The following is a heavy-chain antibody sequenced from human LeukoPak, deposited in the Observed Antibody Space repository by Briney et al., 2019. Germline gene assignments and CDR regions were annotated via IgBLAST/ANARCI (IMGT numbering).Heavy chain of an antibody. CDR3: ATVWLTAPYFDY. Sequence: ETLSLTCTVSGGSISSSSYYWGWIRQAPGKGLEWVANIKPDGSEKSYVDSVKGRFTISRDNAKNSLYLQMNTLRAEDTAVYYCATVWLTAPYFDYWGQGTLVTVSS. CDR2: IKPDGSEK. CDR1: GGSISSSSYY. J-gene: IGHJ4*02. V-gene: IGHV3-7*01. D-gene: IGHD6-19*01.